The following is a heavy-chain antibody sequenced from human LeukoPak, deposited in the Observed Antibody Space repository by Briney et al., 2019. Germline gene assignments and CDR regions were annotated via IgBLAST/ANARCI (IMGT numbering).Heavy chain of an antibody. CDR3: ARDSDYDSGYDAFDI. CDR2: IYYSGST. J-gene: IGHJ3*02. Sequence: SETLSLACTVFGVSISSYYWSWIRQPPGKGLEWIGYIYYSGSTNYNPSLKSRVTISVDTSKNQFSLKLSSVTAADTAVYYCARDSDYDSGYDAFDIWGQGTMVTVSS. V-gene: IGHV4-59*01. CDR1: GVSISSYY. D-gene: IGHD3-22*01.